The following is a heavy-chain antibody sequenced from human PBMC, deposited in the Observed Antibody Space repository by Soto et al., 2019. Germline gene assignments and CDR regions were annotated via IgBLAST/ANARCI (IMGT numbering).Heavy chain of an antibody. CDR1: GYTFTSYD. D-gene: IGHD6-19*01. CDR3: ARGRIIVAGGFDP. J-gene: IGHJ5*02. V-gene: IGHV1-8*01. Sequence: QVPLVQSGAEVKKPGASVKVSCKASGYTFTSYDIIWVRQATGQGLEWMGWMNPSTGNTDSAEKFQGRLTMPRNTSISTVYMELSSLSFEDTAVYYCARGRIIVAGGFDPWGQGTLVTVSS. CDR2: MNPSTGNT.